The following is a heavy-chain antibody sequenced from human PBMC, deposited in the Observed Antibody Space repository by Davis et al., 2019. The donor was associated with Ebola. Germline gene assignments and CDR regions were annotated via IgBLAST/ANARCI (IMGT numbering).Heavy chain of an antibody. CDR3: ARSWGAPDERYNWFDP. V-gene: IGHV3-21*01. CDR1: GFTFSSYS. D-gene: IGHD3-16*01. CDR2: ISSSSSYI. J-gene: IGHJ5*02. Sequence: PGGSLRLSCAASGFTFSSYSMNWVRQAPGKGLEWVSSISSSSSYIYYADSVKGRFTISRDNAKNSLYLQMNSLRAEDTAVYYCARSWGAPDERYNWFDPWGQGTLVTVSS.